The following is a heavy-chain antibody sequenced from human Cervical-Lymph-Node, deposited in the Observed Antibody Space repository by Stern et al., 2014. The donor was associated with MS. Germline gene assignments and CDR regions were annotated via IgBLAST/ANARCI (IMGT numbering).Heavy chain of an antibody. Sequence: ITLKESGPTLVKPTQTLTLTCTFSGFSLNITGVGVGWIRQPPGKTLEWLAVIYWNDNKRYSPSLESRLTITKNTSKNRVVLIMTNMDPVDTATYYCAHAPGYCTGTSCSALPDYWGQGTLVTVSS. CDR2: IYWNDNK. CDR3: AHAPGYCTGTSCSALPDY. D-gene: IGHD2-2*01. CDR1: GFSLNITGVG. V-gene: IGHV2-5*01. J-gene: IGHJ4*02.